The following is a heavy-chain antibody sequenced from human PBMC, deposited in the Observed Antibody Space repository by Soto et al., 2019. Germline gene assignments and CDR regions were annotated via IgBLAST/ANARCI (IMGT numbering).Heavy chain of an antibody. CDR2: INSDCSRQ. V-gene: IGHV3-74*01. CDR3: ARDPVAMGRGVIITNYYLFGMDV. CDR1: GFTFSSYW. D-gene: IGHD3-10*01. Sequence: GGSPTLSCAASGFTFSSYWMHSVRQTPGKGLVWVSRINSDCSRQRYADAVKVRFTISKDTARNTLYLQMTKPSAEATPAYSCARDPVAMGRGVIITNYYLFGMDVWGQVPTVTVCS. J-gene: IGHJ6*02.